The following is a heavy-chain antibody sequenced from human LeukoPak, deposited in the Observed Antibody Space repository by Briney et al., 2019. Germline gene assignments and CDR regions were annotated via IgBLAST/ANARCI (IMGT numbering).Heavy chain of an antibody. CDR1: GGSISSYY. J-gene: IGHJ3*02. V-gene: IGHV4-59*01. D-gene: IGHD3-16*01. CDR3: ARDRVGGGEGTFDI. Sequence: SETLSLTCTISGGSISSYYWSWIRQPPGKGLEWIGYIFYSGSTNYNPSLKSRVTISVDTSKNQFSLKLSSVTAADTAVYYCARDRVGGGEGTFDIWGQGTMVTVSS. CDR2: IFYSGST.